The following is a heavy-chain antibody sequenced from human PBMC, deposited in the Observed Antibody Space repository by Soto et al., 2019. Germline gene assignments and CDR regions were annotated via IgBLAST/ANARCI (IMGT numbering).Heavy chain of an antibody. V-gene: IGHV3-23*01. CDR3: ARISTGSASDY. D-gene: IGHD3-10*01. CDR1: GFTFSTYA. J-gene: IGHJ4*02. Sequence: GGSLRLSCAASGFTFSTYAMTWVRQAPGKGLEWVSSISAIGTTIYYGDSVRGRLTSSRDNSMDTLYLQMNSLRAEDTAVYYCARISTGSASDYWGQGTLVTVSS. CDR2: ISAIGTTI.